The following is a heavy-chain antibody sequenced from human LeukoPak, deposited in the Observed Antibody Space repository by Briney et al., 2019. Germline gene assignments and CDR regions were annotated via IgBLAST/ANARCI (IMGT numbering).Heavy chain of an antibody. D-gene: IGHD3-22*01. CDR2: IYSSGIT. V-gene: IGHV4-4*07. CDR3: ARLKFYDSTGYSPVYYMDV. CDR1: GGSIISNY. Sequence: SETLSLTCTVSGGSIISNYWSWIRRSAGTGLEWIERIYSSGITDYNPSLKSRVTTSLDTSRKQFSLRLTSVTAADTAVYYCARLKFYDSTGYSPVYYMDVWGKGTTVSV. J-gene: IGHJ6*03.